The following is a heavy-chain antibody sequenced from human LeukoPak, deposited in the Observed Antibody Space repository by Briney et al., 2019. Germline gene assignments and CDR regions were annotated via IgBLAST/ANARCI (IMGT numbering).Heavy chain of an antibody. CDR1: GGTFSTYA. CDR3: GHYDRSGYYGDAFDI. J-gene: IGHJ3*02. V-gene: IGHV1-69*04. CDR2: IIPFLGIA. Sequence: SVKVSCKASGGTFSTYAITWVRQAPGQGLEWMGRIIPFLGIANYAQKFQGRVTITADKSTSKSTSTAYMELSSLRSEDTAVCYCGHYDRSGYYGDAFDIWGQGTKVTVSS. D-gene: IGHD3-22*01.